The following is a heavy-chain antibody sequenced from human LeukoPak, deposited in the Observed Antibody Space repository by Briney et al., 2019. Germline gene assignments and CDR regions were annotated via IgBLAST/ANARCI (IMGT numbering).Heavy chain of an antibody. CDR3: ARNENSGWGYFDY. CDR2: ISNNGGYT. D-gene: IGHD5-12*01. J-gene: IGHJ4*02. CDR1: GFTFSSSA. V-gene: IGHV3-23*01. Sequence: GGFLRLSCAASGFTFSSSAMSWVRQAPGKGLEWVSAISNNGGYTYYADSVQGRFTISRDNSKSTLCLQMNSLRAEDTAVYYCARNENSGWGYFDYWGQGTLVTVSS.